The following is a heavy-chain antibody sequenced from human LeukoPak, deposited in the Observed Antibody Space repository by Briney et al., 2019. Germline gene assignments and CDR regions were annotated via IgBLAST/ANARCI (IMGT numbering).Heavy chain of an antibody. D-gene: IGHD2-2*01. CDR2: ISYDGSNK. Sequence: PGGPLRLSCAASGFTFSSYAMHWVRQAPGKGLEWVAVISYDGSNKYYADSVKGRFTISRDNSKNTLYLQMNSLRAEDTAVYYCARGAVVPAAPIDYWGQGTLVTVSS. CDR3: ARGAVVPAAPIDY. V-gene: IGHV3-30-3*01. CDR1: GFTFSSYA. J-gene: IGHJ4*02.